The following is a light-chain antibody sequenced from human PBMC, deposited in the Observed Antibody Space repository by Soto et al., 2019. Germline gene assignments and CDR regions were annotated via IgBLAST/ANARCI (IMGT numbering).Light chain of an antibody. CDR1: SSDVGAYNY. V-gene: IGLV2-8*01. CDR2: EVT. Sequence: QSALTQPPSASGSPGQSVTISCTGTSSDVGAYNYVSWYQQYPGKAPKLMIYEVTKRPSGVPDLFSGSKSGNTASLTVSGLQAEDEAEYYCTAYVGHDMWVFVGGTQLTVL. J-gene: IGLJ3*02. CDR3: TAYVGHDMWV.